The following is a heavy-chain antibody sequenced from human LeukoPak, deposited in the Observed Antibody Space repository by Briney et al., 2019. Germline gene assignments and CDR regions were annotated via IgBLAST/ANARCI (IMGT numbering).Heavy chain of an antibody. V-gene: IGHV1-2*06. D-gene: IGHD3-3*01. CDR1: GYTFTGYY. CDR3: ASQGPHYDFWSGYSNWFDP. Sequence: ASVKVSCKASGYTFTGYYMHWVRQAPGQGLEWMGRINPNSGGTSYAQKFQGRVTMTRDTSISTAYMELSRLRSDDTAVYYCASQGPHYDFWSGYSNWFDPWGQGTLVTVSS. J-gene: IGHJ5*02. CDR2: INPNSGGT.